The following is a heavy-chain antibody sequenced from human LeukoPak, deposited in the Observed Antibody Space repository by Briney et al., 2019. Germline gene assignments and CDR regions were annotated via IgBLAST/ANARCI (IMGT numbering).Heavy chain of an antibody. J-gene: IGHJ4*02. CDR2: ISSSGSTI. CDR1: GGSISSYY. Sequence: LSLTCTVSGGSISSYYWSWIRQAPGKGLEWVSYISSSGSTIYYADSVKGRFTISRDNAKNSLYLQMNSLRAEDTAVYYCARVPKDTAMNAYYFDYWGQGTLVTVSS. D-gene: IGHD5-18*01. V-gene: IGHV3-11*01. CDR3: ARVPKDTAMNAYYFDY.